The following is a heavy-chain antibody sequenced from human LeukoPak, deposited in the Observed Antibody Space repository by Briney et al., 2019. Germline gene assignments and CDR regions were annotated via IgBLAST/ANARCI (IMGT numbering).Heavy chain of an antibody. V-gene: IGHV3-30*02. D-gene: IGHD3-22*01. CDR2: IGDDASNK. CDR1: GFTFRSFA. Sequence: GGSLRLSLAASGFTFRSFAMHWVRQAPGKGLEWVTSIGDDASNKYYADSVKGRFTISRDNSKNTLYLQMNSLRTEDTAVYYCAKDPYYYDSSGYYFDYWGQGTLVTVSS. J-gene: IGHJ4*02. CDR3: AKDPYYYDSSGYYFDY.